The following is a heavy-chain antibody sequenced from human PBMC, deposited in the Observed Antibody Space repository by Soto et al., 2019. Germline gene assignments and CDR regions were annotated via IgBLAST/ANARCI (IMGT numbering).Heavy chain of an antibody. Sequence: GGSLRLSCAASGFTFSSYGMHWVRQAPGKGLEWVAVISYDGSNKYYADSVKGRFTISRDNSKNTLFLQMNSLRAEDTALYFCAKEMGDYYDSSGSWFDPWGQGTLVTVSS. CDR3: AKEMGDYYDSSGSWFDP. D-gene: IGHD3-22*01. V-gene: IGHV3-30*18. J-gene: IGHJ5*02. CDR1: GFTFSSYG. CDR2: ISYDGSNK.